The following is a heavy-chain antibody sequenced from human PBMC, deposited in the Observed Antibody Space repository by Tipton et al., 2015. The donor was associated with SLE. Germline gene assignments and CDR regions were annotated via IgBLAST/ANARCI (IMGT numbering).Heavy chain of an antibody. Sequence: GSLRLSCAASRFTFSTYGMRWVRQSPEEGLEWVSSISGSDGSTYYADSVKGRFTISRDNSKNTLYLQMNSLRAEDTAVYYCARRNSESGAFDMWGQGTLVTVSS. J-gene: IGHJ3*02. CDR1: RFTFSTYG. CDR2: ISGSDGST. D-gene: IGHD3-10*01. V-gene: IGHV3-23*01. CDR3: ARRNSESGAFDM.